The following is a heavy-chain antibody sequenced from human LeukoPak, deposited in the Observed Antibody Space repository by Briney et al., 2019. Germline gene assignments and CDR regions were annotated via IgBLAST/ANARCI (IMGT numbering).Heavy chain of an antibody. J-gene: IGHJ5*02. CDR3: ARGLPQICGGDCPWFDR. CDR1: GFTFTSYD. Sequence: PGGSLRLSCAASGFTFTSYDMHWVRHATGKGLEWVSAIGTAGDTSNPGSVKGRFTISRENAKNTLSLQMNSLRPGDTAVYYCARGLPQICGGDCPWFDRWGQGTLVTVSS. V-gene: IGHV3-13*01. D-gene: IGHD2-21*02. CDR2: IGTAGDT.